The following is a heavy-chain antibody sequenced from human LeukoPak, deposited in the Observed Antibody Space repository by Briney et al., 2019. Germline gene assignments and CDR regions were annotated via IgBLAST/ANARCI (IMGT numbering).Heavy chain of an antibody. Sequence: PGRSLRLSCAASGFIFSDYGMHWVRQAPGKGLEWVAVIWNDGSNTYYGDSVKGLFTISRDNSKNTLYLQMNSLRAEDTAVYYCARGSNYYDSSGYGRDWFDPWGQGTLVTVSS. CDR3: ARGSNYYDSSGYGRDWFDP. D-gene: IGHD3-22*01. V-gene: IGHV3-33*01. CDR2: IWNDGSNT. CDR1: GFIFSDYG. J-gene: IGHJ5*02.